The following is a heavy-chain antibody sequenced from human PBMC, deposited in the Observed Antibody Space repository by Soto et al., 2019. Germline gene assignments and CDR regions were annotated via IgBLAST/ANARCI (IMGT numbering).Heavy chain of an antibody. Sequence: GGSLRLSCAASGFTVSSNYMSWVRQAPGKGLEWVSVIYSGGSTYYADSVKGRFTISRDNSKNTLYLQMNSLRAEDTAVYYCAKEVDTAMVDYWGQGTLVTVSS. CDR2: IYSGGST. V-gene: IGHV3-66*01. CDR3: AKEVDTAMVDY. D-gene: IGHD5-18*01. J-gene: IGHJ4*02. CDR1: GFTVSSNY.